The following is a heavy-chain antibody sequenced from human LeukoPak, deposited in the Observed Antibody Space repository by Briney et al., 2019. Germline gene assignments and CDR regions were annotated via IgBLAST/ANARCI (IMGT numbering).Heavy chain of an antibody. CDR1: GYTFTTYW. Sequence: GESLKISCKGSGYTFTTYWIGWVRQMPGKGLEWMGIIYPGDSDIRYSPSFQGQVTISADKSISTAYLQWSSLKASDTAMYYCARQGGNSTDAVDYWGQGTLVTVSS. D-gene: IGHD4-23*01. J-gene: IGHJ4*02. CDR2: IYPGDSDI. CDR3: ARQGGNSTDAVDY. V-gene: IGHV5-51*01.